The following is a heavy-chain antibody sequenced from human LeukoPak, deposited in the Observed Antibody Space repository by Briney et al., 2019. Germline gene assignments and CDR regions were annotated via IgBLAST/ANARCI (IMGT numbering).Heavy chain of an antibody. CDR1: GFSFKDYW. CDR3: ATGMYSSGWLSYYYYGMDV. D-gene: IGHD6-19*01. V-gene: IGHV3-7*01. Sequence: PGGSLRLSCAASGFSFKDYWMSWVRQAPGKGLEWVADITPDGSGKTYVDSVKGRFTISRDNAKQSLYLQMDTVTAEDTAVYYCATGMYSSGWLSYYYYGMDVWGQGTTVTVSS. CDR2: ITPDGSGK. J-gene: IGHJ6*02.